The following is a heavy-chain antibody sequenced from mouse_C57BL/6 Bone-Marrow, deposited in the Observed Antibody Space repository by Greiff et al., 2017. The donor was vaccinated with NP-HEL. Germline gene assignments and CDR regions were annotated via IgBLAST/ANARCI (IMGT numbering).Heavy chain of an antibody. CDR1: GYTFTSYW. J-gene: IGHJ3*01. D-gene: IGHD2-4*01. Sequence: VQLQQPGAELVMPGASVKLSCKASGYTFTSYWMHWVKQRPGQGLEWIGEIDPSDSYTNYNQKFKGKSTLPVDKSSSTAYMQLSSLTSEDSAVYYCARGAYYDSAWFAYWGQGTLVTVSA. V-gene: IGHV1-69*01. CDR2: IDPSDSYT. CDR3: ARGAYYDSAWFAY.